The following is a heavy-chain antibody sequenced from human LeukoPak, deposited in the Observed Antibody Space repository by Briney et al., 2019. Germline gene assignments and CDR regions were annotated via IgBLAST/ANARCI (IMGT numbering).Heavy chain of an antibody. CDR1: GFTFSSYE. V-gene: IGHV3-48*03. D-gene: IGHD6-19*01. CDR3: ARDRSGTGWYFDS. Sequence: PGGSLRLSCAASGFTFSSYEMNWVRQAPGKGLEWVSIISYDGSPLYYADSVRGRFTVSRDNAKNSLYLQMNSVRGDDTAVYYCARDRSGTGWYFDSWGQGTLVTVFS. CDR2: ISYDGSPL. J-gene: IGHJ4*02.